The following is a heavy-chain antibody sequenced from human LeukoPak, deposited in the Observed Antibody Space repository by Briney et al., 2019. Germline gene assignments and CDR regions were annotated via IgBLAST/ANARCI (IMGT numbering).Heavy chain of an antibody. CDR1: GGTFISYA. CDR3: ASRGYSYGPGSAFDI. CDR2: IIPIFGTA. V-gene: IGHV1-69*13. D-gene: IGHD5-18*01. Sequence: SVKVSCKASGGTFISYAISWVRQAPGQGLEWMGGIIPIFGTANYAQKFQGRVTITADESTSTAYMELSSLRSEDTAVYYCASRGYSYGPGSAFDIWGQGTMVTASS. J-gene: IGHJ3*02.